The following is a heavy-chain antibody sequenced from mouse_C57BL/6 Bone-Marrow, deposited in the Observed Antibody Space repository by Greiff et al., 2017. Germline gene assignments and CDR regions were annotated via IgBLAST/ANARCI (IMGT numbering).Heavy chain of an antibody. CDR3: ARTTADYIKIDY. Sequence: QVQLKESGAELARPGASVKLSCKASGYTFTSYGISWVKQRTGQGLEWIGEIYPRSGNTYYNEKFKGKATLTADKSSSTAYMELRSLTSEDSAVYLCARTTADYIKIDYWGQGTTLTVSS. CDR1: GYTFTSYG. CDR2: IYPRSGNT. J-gene: IGHJ2*01. V-gene: IGHV1-81*01. D-gene: IGHD2-5*01.